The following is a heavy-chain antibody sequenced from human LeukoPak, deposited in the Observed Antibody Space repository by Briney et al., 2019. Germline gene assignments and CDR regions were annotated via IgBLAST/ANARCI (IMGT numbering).Heavy chain of an antibody. V-gene: IGHV3-23*01. Sequence: GGSLRLPCAASGFTFSNYAMSWVRQAPGKGLEWVSAIGGSGGSTYYADSVKGRFTISTDNSKNTLYLQMNILRAEDTAVYYCAKSSRTSCYSGLDFWGQGTLVTVSS. CDR2: IGGSGGST. D-gene: IGHD2-2*02. J-gene: IGHJ4*02. CDR3: AKSSRTSCYSGLDF. CDR1: GFTFSNYA.